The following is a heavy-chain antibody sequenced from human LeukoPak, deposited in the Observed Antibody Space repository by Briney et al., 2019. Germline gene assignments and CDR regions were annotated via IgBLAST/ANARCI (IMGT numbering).Heavy chain of an antibody. Sequence: GGSLRLSCAASGFTFSSYGMSWVRQAPGKGLEWVSAISGSGGSTYYADSVKGRFTISRDNAKNSLYLQMNSLRAEDTAVYYCASGPSLEGGDCYSRSDCYYYYMDVWGKGTTVTVSS. CDR1: GFTFSSYG. CDR2: ISGSGGST. J-gene: IGHJ6*03. D-gene: IGHD2-21*02. V-gene: IGHV3-23*01. CDR3: ASGPSLEGGDCYSRSDCYYYYMDV.